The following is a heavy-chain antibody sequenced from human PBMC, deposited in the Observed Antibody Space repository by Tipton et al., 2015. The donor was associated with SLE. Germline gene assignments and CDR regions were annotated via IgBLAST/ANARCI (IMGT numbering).Heavy chain of an antibody. CDR2: IKQDGSEK. V-gene: IGHV3-7*01. CDR3: ARGKYYFDY. D-gene: IGHD2/OR15-2a*01. Sequence: SWLRQAPGKGLEWLANIKQDGSEKYSVDSVKGRFTISRDNAKSSVFLQMNNLRAEDTAVYYCARGKYYFDYWGQGALVTVSS. J-gene: IGHJ4*02.